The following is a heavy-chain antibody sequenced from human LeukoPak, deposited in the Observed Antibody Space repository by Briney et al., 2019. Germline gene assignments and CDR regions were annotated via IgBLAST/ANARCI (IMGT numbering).Heavy chain of an antibody. CDR3: ARDYYDSRGATDY. J-gene: IGHJ4*02. D-gene: IGHD3-22*01. Sequence: GGSLRLSCAASGFTFSSYWMSWVRQAPAQGLEWVANIKQDGSEKYYVDSVKGRFTISRDNAKNSLYLQMNSLRAEDTAVYYCARDYYDSRGATDYWGQGTLVTVSS. CDR2: IKQDGSEK. CDR1: GFTFSSYW. V-gene: IGHV3-7*01.